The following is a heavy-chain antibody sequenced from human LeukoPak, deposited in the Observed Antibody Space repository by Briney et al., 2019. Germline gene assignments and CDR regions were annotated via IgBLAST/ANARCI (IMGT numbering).Heavy chain of an antibody. D-gene: IGHD2-21*02. CDR3: ARLAYCGGDCYFHYYYGMDV. Sequence: PSETLSLTCTVSSGSISSYYWSWIRQPPGKGLEWIGYIYYSGSTNYNPSLKSRVTISVDTSKNQFSLKLRSVTAADTAMYYCARLAYCGGDCYFHYYYGMDVWGQGTTVTVSS. CDR1: SGSISSYY. V-gene: IGHV4-59*01. J-gene: IGHJ6*02. CDR2: IYYSGST.